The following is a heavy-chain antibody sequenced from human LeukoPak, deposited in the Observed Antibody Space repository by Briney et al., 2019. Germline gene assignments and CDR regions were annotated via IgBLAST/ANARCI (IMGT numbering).Heavy chain of an antibody. V-gene: IGHV4-59*01. CDR1: GGSISSYY. J-gene: IGHJ4*02. D-gene: IGHD6-19*01. CDR2: IYYSEST. CDR3: ARVNRYSSGWLTFDY. Sequence: PSETLSLTCTVSGGSISSYYWSGIRQPPGKGLEWIGYIYYSESTNYNPSLKSRVTISVDTSKNQFSLKLSSVTAADTAVYYCARVNRYSSGWLTFDYWGRGTLVTVSS.